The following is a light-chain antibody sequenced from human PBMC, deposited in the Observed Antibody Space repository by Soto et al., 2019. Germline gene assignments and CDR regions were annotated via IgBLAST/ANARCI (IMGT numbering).Light chain of an antibody. V-gene: IGKV3-15*01. CDR2: GAS. Sequence: ETLMTQSPATLSVSPGARATLYCRASQTVSSSLAWYQQKPGQAPRLLIFGASARATGVPARFSGSGSGTDFTLTISGLQSEDFAVYYCQQYNNWPQTFGQGTKVDIK. J-gene: IGKJ1*01. CDR1: QTVSSS. CDR3: QQYNNWPQT.